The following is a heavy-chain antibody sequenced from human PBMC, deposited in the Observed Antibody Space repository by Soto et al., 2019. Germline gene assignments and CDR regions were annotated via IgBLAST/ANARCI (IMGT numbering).Heavy chain of an antibody. J-gene: IGHJ4*02. CDR3: ARGIILTGYYATNFDY. V-gene: IGHV5-51*01. Sequence: GESLKISCKASGYSFSNYWIGWVRQMPGKGLEWMAIIYPGDSDTRYSPSFQGQVTISADKSISTAYLQWSSLKASDTAMYYCARGIILTGYYATNFDYWGQGTQVTVSS. D-gene: IGHD3-9*01. CDR1: GYSFSNYW. CDR2: IYPGDSDT.